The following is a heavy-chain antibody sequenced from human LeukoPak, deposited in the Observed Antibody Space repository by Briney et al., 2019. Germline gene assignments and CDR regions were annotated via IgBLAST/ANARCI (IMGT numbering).Heavy chain of an antibody. CDR1: GDSITSYY. D-gene: IGHD5-18*01. CDR3: ARDGGYSGYFDY. V-gene: IGHV4-59*01. J-gene: IGHJ4*02. CDR2: IYYNGST. Sequence: SETLSLTCSVSGDSITSYYWSWIRQPPGKGLEWIGYIYYNGSTNSNPSLKSRVTISVDTSKNQFSLKLSSVTAADTAVYYCARDGGYSGYFDYWGQGTLVIVSS.